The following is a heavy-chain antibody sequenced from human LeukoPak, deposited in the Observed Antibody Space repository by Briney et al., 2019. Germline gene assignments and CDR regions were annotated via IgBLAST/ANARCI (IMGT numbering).Heavy chain of an antibody. Sequence: PGGSLRLSCAASGFTLSSFWMSWVRQAPGKGLEWVANIKQDGNEKYSADSVKGRFTIYKDNAKNSLYLQMNSLRAEDTAVYYCATIKVRANNYDTDGFEYWGQGTLVTVSS. CDR3: ATIKVRANNYDTDGFEY. D-gene: IGHD3-10*01. CDR1: GFTLSSFW. CDR2: IKQDGNEK. V-gene: IGHV3-7*05. J-gene: IGHJ4*02.